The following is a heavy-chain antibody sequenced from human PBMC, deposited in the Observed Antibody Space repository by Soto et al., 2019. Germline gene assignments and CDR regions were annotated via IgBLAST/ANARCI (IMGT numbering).Heavy chain of an antibody. J-gene: IGHJ5*02. CDR3: ARMETFGSLNWFDP. V-gene: IGHV1-8*01. CDR2: MNPGSGDT. Sequence: SVKVSCNASGYSFTNNDVSWVRQATGQGLEWMGWMNPGSGDTGYAQKFQGRVTMTRDISIATAYMELSSLRSDDTAIYYCARMETFGSLNWFDPWGQGTLVTVSS. CDR1: GYSFTNND. D-gene: IGHD3-16*01.